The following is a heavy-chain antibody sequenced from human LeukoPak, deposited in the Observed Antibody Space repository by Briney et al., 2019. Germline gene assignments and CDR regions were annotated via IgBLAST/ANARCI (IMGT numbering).Heavy chain of an antibody. V-gene: IGHV3-66*01. CDR3: ARDSISVAATPRHFDY. Sequence: PGGSLRLSCAASEFSVGSNYMTWVRQAPGKGLEWVSLIYSGGSTYYADSVKGRFTISRDNSKNTLYLQMNSLRAEDTAVYYCARDSISVAATPRHFDYWGQGTLVTVSS. J-gene: IGHJ4*02. CDR2: IYSGGST. D-gene: IGHD2-15*01. CDR1: EFSVGSNY.